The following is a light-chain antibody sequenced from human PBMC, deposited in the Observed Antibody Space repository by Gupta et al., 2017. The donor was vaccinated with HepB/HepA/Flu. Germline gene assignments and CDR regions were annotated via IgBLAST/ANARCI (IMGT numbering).Light chain of an antibody. Sequence: QSVLYSSNNKNYLAWYQQKPGQPPKLLIYWASTRESGVPDRFSGSGSGTDFTLTISSLQAEDVAVYYCQQYYTTPITFGQGTRLEIK. CDR3: QQYYTTPIT. J-gene: IGKJ5*01. CDR2: WAS. V-gene: IGKV4-1*01. CDR1: QSVLYSSNNKNY.